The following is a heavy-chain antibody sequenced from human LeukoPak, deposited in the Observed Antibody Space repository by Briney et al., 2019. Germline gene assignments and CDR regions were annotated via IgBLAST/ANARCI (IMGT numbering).Heavy chain of an antibody. J-gene: IGHJ4*02. V-gene: IGHV3-30*18. CDR3: AKVRGRWLQSAIDY. CDR2: ISYDGSNK. Sequence: PGGSLRLSCAASGFTLSSYAMSWVRQAAGKGLEWVAVISYDGSNKYYADSVKGRFTISRDNSKNTLYLQMNSLRAEDTAVCYCAKVRGRWLQSAIDYWGQGTLVTVSS. CDR1: GFTLSSYA. D-gene: IGHD5-24*01.